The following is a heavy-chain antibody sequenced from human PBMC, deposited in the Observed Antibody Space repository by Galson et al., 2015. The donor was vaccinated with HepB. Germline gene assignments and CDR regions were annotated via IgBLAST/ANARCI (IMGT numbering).Heavy chain of an antibody. J-gene: IGHJ4*02. CDR1: GYSFRNYG. Sequence: SVKVSCKASGYSFRNYGISWVRQAPGQGLEWMAWISTDTGDTDYAQKFLDRVSMTTDTSTSTAYVEVRSLRSDDTAVYYCAREGLRGYYDSTGYFPFDYWGQGSLVTVSS. CDR3: AREGLRGYYDSTGYFPFDY. V-gene: IGHV1-18*04. CDR2: ISTDTGDT. D-gene: IGHD3-22*01.